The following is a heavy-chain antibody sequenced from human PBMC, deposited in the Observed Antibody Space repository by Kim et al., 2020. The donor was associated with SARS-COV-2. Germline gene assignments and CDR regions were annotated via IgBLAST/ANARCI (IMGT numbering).Heavy chain of an antibody. CDR1: GFTFSSYA. CDR2: ISCDGSNK. J-gene: IGHJ6*02. V-gene: IGHV3-30-3*01. CDR3: ARALIWFGEIGYYGMDV. D-gene: IGHD3-10*01. Sequence: GGSLRLSCAASGFTFSSYAMHWVRQAPGKGLEWVAVISCDGSNKYYADSVKGRFTISRDNSKNTLYLQMNSLRAEDTAVYYCARALIWFGEIGYYGMDVWGQGTTVTVSS.